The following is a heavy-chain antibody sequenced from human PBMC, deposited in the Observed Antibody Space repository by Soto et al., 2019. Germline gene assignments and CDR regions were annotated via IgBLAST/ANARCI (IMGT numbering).Heavy chain of an antibody. CDR2: ISYDGSNK. J-gene: IGHJ4*02. CDR1: GFTFSSYA. Sequence: GVSLRLSCAASGFTFSSYAMHWVRQAPGKGLERVAVISYDGSNKYYADSVKGRFTISRDNSKNTLYLQMNSLRAEDTAVFYCSRPLTYYYDSSPRYWGQGTLVTVSS. D-gene: IGHD3-22*01. CDR3: SRPLTYYYDSSPRY. V-gene: IGHV3-30-3*01.